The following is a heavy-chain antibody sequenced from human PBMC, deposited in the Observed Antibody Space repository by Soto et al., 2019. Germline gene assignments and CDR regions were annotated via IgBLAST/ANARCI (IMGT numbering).Heavy chain of an antibody. D-gene: IGHD2-2*01. CDR2: ISYDGSNK. CDR1: GFTFSSYG. Sequence: QVQLVESGGGVVQPGRSLRLSCAASGFTFSSYGMHWVRQAPGKGLEWVAVISYDGSNKYYADSVKGRFTISRDKSKNTLYVQMNSLIAEDTAVYYCAKDRRKGFEGYCSSTSCYGFDYWGQGTLVTVSS. CDR3: AKDRRKGFEGYCSSTSCYGFDY. V-gene: IGHV3-30*18. J-gene: IGHJ4*02.